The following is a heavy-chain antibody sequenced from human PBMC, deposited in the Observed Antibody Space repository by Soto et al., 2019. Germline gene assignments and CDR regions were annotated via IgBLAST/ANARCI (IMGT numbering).Heavy chain of an antibody. CDR1: GFTVSSNY. CDR3: ARQRWSAVDTAMVGGGMDV. CDR2: IYSGGST. Sequence: GGSLRLSCAASGFTVSSNYMSWVRQAPGKGLEWVSVIYSGGSTYYADSVKGRFTISRDNSKNTLYLQMNSLRAEDTAVYYCARQRWSAVDTAMVGGGMDVWGQGTTVTVSS. V-gene: IGHV3-53*01. J-gene: IGHJ6*02. D-gene: IGHD5-18*01.